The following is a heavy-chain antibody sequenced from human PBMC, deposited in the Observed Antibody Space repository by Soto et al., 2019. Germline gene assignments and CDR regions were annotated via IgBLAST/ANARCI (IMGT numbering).Heavy chain of an antibody. CDR2: ISAYNGNT. J-gene: IGHJ2*01. V-gene: IGHV1-18*04. D-gene: IGHD2-15*01. CDR1: GYTFTSYG. Sequence: GASVKVSCKASGYTFTSYGISWVRPAPGQGLAGMGWISAYNGNTNYAQKLQGRVTMTTDTSTSTAYMELRSLRSDVTAVYYCAREVWCSGGSFNSWAGLIGYFDLWGRGTLVTVSS. CDR3: AREVWCSGGSFNSWAGLIGYFDL.